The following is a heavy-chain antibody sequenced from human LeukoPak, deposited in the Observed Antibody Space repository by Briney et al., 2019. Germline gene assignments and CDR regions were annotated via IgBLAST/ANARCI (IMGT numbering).Heavy chain of an antibody. D-gene: IGHD2/OR15-2a*01. V-gene: IGHV4-59*01. CDR2: IYDTKST. J-gene: IGHJ6*03. CDR1: GDPISSFY. CDR3: ARAFYPGYYSSGAV. Sequence: SETLSLTCTVSGDPISSFYWSWLRQPPGKGLEWIGYIYDTKSTNYNASLKSRVTISVDTSKNQFSLKLSSVTAADTAVYYWARAFYPGYYSSGAVWGKGTTVTVSS.